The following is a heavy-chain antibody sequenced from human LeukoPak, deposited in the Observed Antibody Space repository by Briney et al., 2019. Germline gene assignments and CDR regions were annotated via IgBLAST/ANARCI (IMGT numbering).Heavy chain of an antibody. CDR1: GFTFSSYW. Sequence: GGSLRLSCAASGFTFSSYWMSWVRQAPGKGLEWVANIKQDGSEKYYVDSVKGRFTISRDNAKNSLYLQMNSLRAEDTAVYYCARSKLLWFGELLFFDYWGQGTLVTVFS. J-gene: IGHJ4*02. CDR2: IKQDGSEK. V-gene: IGHV3-7*01. D-gene: IGHD3-10*01. CDR3: ARSKLLWFGELLFFDY.